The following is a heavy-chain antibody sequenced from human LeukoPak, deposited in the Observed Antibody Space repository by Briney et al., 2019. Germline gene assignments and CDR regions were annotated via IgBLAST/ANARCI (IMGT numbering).Heavy chain of an antibody. CDR2: ITPMFGTS. Sequence: VASVNVSCKASGGTFSRHTISWVRQSPGQGLEWMGGITPMFGTSKYAQKFQDRVTITADESTSTAYMELSSLRSEDTAVYYCARGSSEFRSLLFHWGQGTLVTVSS. CDR1: GGTFSRHT. J-gene: IGHJ1*01. V-gene: IGHV1-69*13. CDR3: ARGSSEFRSLLFH. D-gene: IGHD1-14*01.